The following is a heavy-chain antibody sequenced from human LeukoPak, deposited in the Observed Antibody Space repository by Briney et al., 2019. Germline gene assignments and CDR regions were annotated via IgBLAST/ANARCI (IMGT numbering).Heavy chain of an antibody. CDR3: ARAGDCSSTSCYNYYYYYMDV. V-gene: IGHV3-20*04. D-gene: IGHD2-2*02. Sequence: AGGSLRLSCAASGFTFDDYGMSWVRQAPGKGLEWGSGINWNGGSTSYADSVKGRFTISRDNAKNSLYLQMNSLRAEDTALYYCARAGDCSSTSCYNYYYYYMDVWGKGTMVTVSS. CDR2: INWNGGST. CDR1: GFTFDDYG. J-gene: IGHJ6*03.